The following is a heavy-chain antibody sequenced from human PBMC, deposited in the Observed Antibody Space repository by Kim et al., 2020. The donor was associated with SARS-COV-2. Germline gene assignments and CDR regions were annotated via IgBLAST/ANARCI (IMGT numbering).Heavy chain of an antibody. V-gene: IGHV4-34*01. CDR3: ASTYTGPYYPALDI. Sequence: TPALKSRVTISVDASKYQFSLKLNSVTAADTAVYYCASTYTGPYYPALDIWGQGTMVTVSS. D-gene: IGHD1-26*01. J-gene: IGHJ3*02.